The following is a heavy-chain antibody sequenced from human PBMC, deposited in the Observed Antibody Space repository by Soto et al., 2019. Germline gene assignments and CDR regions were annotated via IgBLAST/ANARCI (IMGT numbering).Heavy chain of an antibody. Sequence: QGQLVQSGPEEKKPGASVKVSCKASGYTFTSYPLNWLRQAPGQRPEWMGWINAGNGATKYSQKFQGRVSITRDTSASTTYMQLSRLRFDDTAVYYCATDRGGYCSGGSCSEAWFDPWGQGTLVTVSS. D-gene: IGHD2-15*01. CDR1: GYTFTSYP. CDR3: ATDRGGYCSGGSCSEAWFDP. J-gene: IGHJ5*02. V-gene: IGHV1-3*05. CDR2: INAGNGAT.